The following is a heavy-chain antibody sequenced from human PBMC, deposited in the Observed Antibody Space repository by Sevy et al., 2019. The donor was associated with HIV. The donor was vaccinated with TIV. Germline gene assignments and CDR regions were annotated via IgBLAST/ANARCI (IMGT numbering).Heavy chain of an antibody. D-gene: IGHD6-13*01. V-gene: IGHV4-39*01. CDR1: GGSISSSSYY. CDR2: IYYSGST. J-gene: IGHJ5*02. CDR3: ARHEKGIAAAGRPDSNWFDP. Sequence: SETLSLTCTVSGGSISSSSYYWGWIRQPPGKGLEWIGSIYYSGSTYYNPSLKSRVTISVATSKNQFSLKLCSVTAADTAVYYCARHEKGIAAAGRPDSNWFDPWGQGTLVTVSS.